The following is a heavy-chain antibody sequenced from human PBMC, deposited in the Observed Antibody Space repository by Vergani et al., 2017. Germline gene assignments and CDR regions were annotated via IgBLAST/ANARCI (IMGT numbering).Heavy chain of an antibody. CDR1: GYTFTSYG. V-gene: IGHV1-18*01. CDR2: ISAYNGNT. J-gene: IGHJ4*02. CDR3: ARDVGPGIAAAGLERRGYFDY. Sequence: QVQLVQSGAEVKKPGASVKVSCKASGYTFTSYGIRWVRQAPGQGLEWMGWISAYNGNTNYAQKLQGRVTMTTDTSTSTAYMELRSLRSDDTAVYYCARDVGPGIAAAGLERRGYFDYWGQGTLVTVSS. D-gene: IGHD6-13*01.